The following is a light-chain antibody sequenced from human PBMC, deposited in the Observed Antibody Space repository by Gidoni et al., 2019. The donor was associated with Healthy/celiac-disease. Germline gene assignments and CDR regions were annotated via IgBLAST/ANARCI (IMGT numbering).Light chain of an antibody. J-gene: IGKJ4*01. CDR3: QQYDNLPLT. CDR2: DAS. Sequence: DIQMTQSPSSLSASVGDRVTITCQASQDISNYLNWYQQKPGKAPKLLIYDASNLETGVPSRFSRSGSGTDFTFTISSLQPEDIATYYCQQYDNLPLTFXGXTKVEIK. CDR1: QDISNY. V-gene: IGKV1-33*01.